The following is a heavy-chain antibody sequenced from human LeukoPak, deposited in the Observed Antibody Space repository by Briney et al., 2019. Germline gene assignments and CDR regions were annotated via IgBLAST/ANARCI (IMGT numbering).Heavy chain of an antibody. Sequence: SETLSLTCTVSGVSVSSDYWSWIRLPPGKGLEWIGYIYYSGSSNYNPSLKSRVTMSVDTSKNQFSLKLTSVTAADTAVYYCARRLRQNLFDPWGQGTLVTVSS. CDR3: ARRLRQNLFDP. V-gene: IGHV4-59*08. J-gene: IGHJ5*02. CDR2: IYYSGSS. CDR1: GVSVSSDY. D-gene: IGHD4-17*01.